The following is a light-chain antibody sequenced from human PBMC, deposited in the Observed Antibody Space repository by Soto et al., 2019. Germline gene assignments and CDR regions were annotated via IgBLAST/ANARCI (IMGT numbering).Light chain of an antibody. J-gene: IGKJ3*01. V-gene: IGKV3-20*01. Sequence: EIVLTQSPGTLSLSPGERATLSCRASQSVSSSYLAWYQQKPGQAPRLLIYGASSRATGIPDRFSGSGSGTHFTLTISRLEPEDFAVYYCQQDGSSSLFTFGPGTKVDIK. CDR2: GAS. CDR3: QQDGSSSLFT. CDR1: QSVSSSY.